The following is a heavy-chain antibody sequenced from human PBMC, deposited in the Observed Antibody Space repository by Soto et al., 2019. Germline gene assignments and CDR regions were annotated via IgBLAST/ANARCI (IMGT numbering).Heavy chain of an antibody. V-gene: IGHV1-18*04. CDR3: ARPRAAHPTPDF. J-gene: IGHJ4*02. CDR1: GTTCTCFA. CDR2: ISAYDGNT. D-gene: IGHD6-25*01. Sequence: GASGTGFCRASGTTCTCFAVGWVRLATGQGLEWMGWISAYDGNTNDALKLQGRVTMTTDTSTSTAYMELRSLRSDDTAVYYCARPRAAHPTPDFSGQRTLVTRSS.